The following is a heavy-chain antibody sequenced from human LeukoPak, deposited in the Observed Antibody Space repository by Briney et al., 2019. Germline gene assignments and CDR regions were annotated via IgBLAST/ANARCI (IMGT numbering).Heavy chain of an antibody. CDR1: GLTFSSYW. CDR3: ATLYVVVVPAELN. Sequence: PGGSLRLSCAASGLTFSSYWMTWVRQAPGKGREWVANIKPDGSGKYYVDSVKGRFTISRDNAKNSLYLQMNSLRAEDTAVYYCATLYVVVVPAELNWGQGTLVTVSS. J-gene: IGHJ4*02. CDR2: IKPDGSGK. V-gene: IGHV3-7*03. D-gene: IGHD2-15*01.